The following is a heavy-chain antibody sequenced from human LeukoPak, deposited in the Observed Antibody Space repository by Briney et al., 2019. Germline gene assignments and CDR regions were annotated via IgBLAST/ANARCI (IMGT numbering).Heavy chain of an antibody. D-gene: IGHD2-2*03. CDR3: ARRGGYCSSTSCYRGNWFDP. CDR2: IYYSGST. J-gene: IGHJ5*02. V-gene: IGHV4-59*08. CDR1: GGSISSYY. Sequence: KPSETLSLTCTVSGGSISSYYWSWIRQPPGKGLEWIGYIYYSGSTNYNPSLKSRVTISVDTSKNQFSLKLSSVTAADTAVYYCARRGGYCSSTSCYRGNWFDPWGQGTLVTVSS.